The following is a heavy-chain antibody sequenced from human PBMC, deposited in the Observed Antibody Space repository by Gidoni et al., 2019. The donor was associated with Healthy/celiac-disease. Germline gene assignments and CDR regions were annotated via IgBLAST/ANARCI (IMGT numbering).Heavy chain of an antibody. J-gene: IGHJ6*02. CDR2: IIPIFGTA. CDR3: GCNDFWSGYYGRPTAEYYYYGMDV. V-gene: IGHV1-69*01. Sequence: QVQLVQSGAEVKKPGSSVKVSCKAAGGTFSSYAISWVRQAPGQGLEWMGGIIPIFGTANYAQKFQGRVTITADESTSTAYMELSSLRSEDTAVYYCGCNDFWSGYYGRPTAEYYYYGMDVWGQGTTVTVSS. D-gene: IGHD3-3*01. CDR1: GGTFSSYA.